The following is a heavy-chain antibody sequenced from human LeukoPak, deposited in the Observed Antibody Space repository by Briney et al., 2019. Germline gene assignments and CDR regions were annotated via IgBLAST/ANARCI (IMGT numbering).Heavy chain of an antibody. CDR1: GYTFTDYY. V-gene: IGHV1-2*02. D-gene: IGHD2-21*01. CDR3: ARDIEVAGYYYYYYGMDV. J-gene: IGHJ6*02. Sequence: ASVKVSFKASGYTFTDYYIHWVRQAPGQGLEWMGWINPDSGGTNYAQNFQGRVTMTRDTSITTAYMELTRLRSDDTAVYYCARDIEVAGYYYYYYGMDVWGQGTTVTVSS. CDR2: INPDSGGT.